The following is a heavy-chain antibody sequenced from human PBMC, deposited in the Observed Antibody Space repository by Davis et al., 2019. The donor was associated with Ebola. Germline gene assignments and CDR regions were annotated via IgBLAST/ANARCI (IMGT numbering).Heavy chain of an antibody. J-gene: IGHJ4*02. D-gene: IGHD6-19*01. V-gene: IGHV4-4*07. CDR1: GGSISSYY. Sequence: PGGSLRLSCTVSGGSISSYYWSWIRQPAGKGLEWIGRIYTSGSTNYNPSLKSRVTMSVDTSKNQFSLKLSSVTAADTAVYYCARSWRYSSGWYDYWGQGTLVTVSS. CDR3: ARSWRYSSGWYDY. CDR2: IYTSGST.